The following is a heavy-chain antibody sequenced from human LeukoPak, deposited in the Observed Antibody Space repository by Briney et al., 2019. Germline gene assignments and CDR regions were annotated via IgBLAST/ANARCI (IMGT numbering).Heavy chain of an antibody. V-gene: IGHV3-30*18. J-gene: IGHJ4*02. CDR3: AKDESGIAVANFDY. CDR2: ISYDGSNK. D-gene: IGHD6-19*01. CDR1: GFTFSSYG. Sequence: PGGSLRLSCAASGFTFSSYGMHWVRQAPGKGLEWVAVISYDGSNKYYADSVKGRFTISRDNSKNTLYPQMNSLRAEDTAVYYCAKDESGIAVANFDYWGQGTLVTVSS.